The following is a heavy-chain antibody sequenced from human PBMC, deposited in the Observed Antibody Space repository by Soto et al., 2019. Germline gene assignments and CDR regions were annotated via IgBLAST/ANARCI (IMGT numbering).Heavy chain of an antibody. CDR3: ATPTIYDILNGYYLDY. Sequence: SLRLSCTASGFTFGDYAMSWFRQAPGKGLEWVGFIRSKAYGGTTEYAASVKGRFTISRDDSKSIAYLQVNSLKTEDTAVYYCATPTIYDILNGYYLDYWGQGTLVTVSS. J-gene: IGHJ4*02. D-gene: IGHD3-9*01. CDR2: IRSKAYGGTT. CDR1: GFTFGDYA. V-gene: IGHV3-49*03.